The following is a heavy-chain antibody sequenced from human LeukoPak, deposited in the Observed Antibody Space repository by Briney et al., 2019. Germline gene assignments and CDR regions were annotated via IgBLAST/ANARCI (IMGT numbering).Heavy chain of an antibody. J-gene: IGHJ4*02. V-gene: IGHV3-23*01. Sequence: GGSLRLSCAASGFTFSSYAMSWVRQAPGKGLEWVSAISGSGGSTYYADSVKGRFTISRDNSKNTLHLQMNSLRAEDTAVYYCAKDDLLDGSGSFYYFDYWGQGTLVTVSS. CDR1: GFTFSSYA. CDR3: AKDDLLDGSGSFYYFDY. CDR2: ISGSGGST. D-gene: IGHD3-10*01.